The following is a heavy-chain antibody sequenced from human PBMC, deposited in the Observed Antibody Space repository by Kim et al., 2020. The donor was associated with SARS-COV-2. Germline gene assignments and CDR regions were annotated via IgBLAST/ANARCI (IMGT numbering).Heavy chain of an antibody. D-gene: IGHD1-7*01. CDR3: AITGTASPFYFDK. Sequence: YSQEIQYRVTMTRDTSASTAYMELSSLRSEDTAFYYCAITGTASPFYFDKWGQGTLVTVSS. V-gene: IGHV1-3*01. J-gene: IGHJ4*02.